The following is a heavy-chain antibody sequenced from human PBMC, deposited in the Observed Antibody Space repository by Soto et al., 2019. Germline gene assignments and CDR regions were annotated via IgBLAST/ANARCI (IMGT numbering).Heavy chain of an antibody. CDR2: ISGSGGST. J-gene: IGHJ4*02. V-gene: IGHV3-23*01. CDR3: AKGAQYYDFWSGYLMGPYFDY. D-gene: IGHD3-3*01. CDR1: GFTFSSYA. Sequence: EVQLLESGGGLVQPGGSLRLSCAASGFTFSSYAMSWVRQAPGKGLEWVSAISGSGGSTYYADSVKGRFTISRDNSKNTLYLQMNSLRAEDTAVYYCAKGAQYYDFWSGYLMGPYFDYWGQGTLVTVSS.